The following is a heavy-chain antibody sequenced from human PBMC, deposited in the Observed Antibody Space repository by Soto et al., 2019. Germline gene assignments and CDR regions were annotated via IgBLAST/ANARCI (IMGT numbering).Heavy chain of an antibody. CDR3: ARLDSAVNGMYV. J-gene: IGHJ6*01. CDR2: IIHIFGTA. Sequence: ASVKVSCKASGGTFIRYAISCVRQAPGQGLEWMGGIIHIFGTANYGQKFQGRVTITADESTSPAYMDLRSRRYDATAAYYGARLDSAVNGMYVWGQGTTVTVSS. D-gene: IGHD4-4*01. CDR1: GGTFIRYA. V-gene: IGHV1-69*13.